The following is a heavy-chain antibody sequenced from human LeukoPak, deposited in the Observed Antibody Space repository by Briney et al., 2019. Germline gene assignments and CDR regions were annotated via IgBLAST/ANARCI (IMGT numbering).Heavy chain of an antibody. CDR1: GGSISSSSYY. V-gene: IGHV4-39*01. CDR3: ARLYYYNNGYFQNCHFGL. Sequence: SETLSLTCTVSGGSISSSSYYWGWIRQPPGKGLEWIGSIYYSGSTYYNPSLKSRVTISVDTSKNQFSLNLSSVTAADTAVYYFARLYYYNNGYFQNCHFGLRGQGTLVTVSS. D-gene: IGHD3-22*01. CDR2: IYYSGST. J-gene: IGHJ4*02.